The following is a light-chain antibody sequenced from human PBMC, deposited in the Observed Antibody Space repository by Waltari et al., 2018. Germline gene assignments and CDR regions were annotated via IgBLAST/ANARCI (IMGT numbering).Light chain of an antibody. J-gene: IGLJ7*01. V-gene: IGLV2-11*01. CDR1: SSDVGSYNF. CDR3: CSYAGSYTFV. CDR2: DVV. Sequence: QSALTQPRSVSGSPGQSVTISCSGTSSDVGSYNFVSGYQQHPGNAPKFLIYDVVKRPSGVPDRFSGSKSGNMASLTISGLQTEDESDYYCCSYAGSYTFVFGGGTQLTVL.